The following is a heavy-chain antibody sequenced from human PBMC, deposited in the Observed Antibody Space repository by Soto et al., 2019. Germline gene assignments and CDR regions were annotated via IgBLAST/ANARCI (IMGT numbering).Heavy chain of an antibody. D-gene: IGHD3-3*01. CDR2: IRSKAYGGTT. CDR1: GLTFGDYA. V-gene: IGHV3-49*04. Sequence: FLRLSCPASGLTFGDYAMSWVRQAPGKGLEWVGFIRSKAYGGTTEYAASVKGRFTISRDDSKSIAYLKMNSLKTEETAVYYCTSDKGSYDFWSGYYYSYGINVWGQAITVTV. CDR3: TSDKGSYDFWSGYYYSYGINV. J-gene: IGHJ6*02.